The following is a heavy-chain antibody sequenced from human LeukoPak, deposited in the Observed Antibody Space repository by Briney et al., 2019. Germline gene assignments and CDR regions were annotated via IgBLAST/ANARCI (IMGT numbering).Heavy chain of an antibody. CDR2: IKQEGREK. J-gene: IGHJ6*02. D-gene: IGHD2-15*01. V-gene: IGHV3-7*05. CDR1: GFTFSNCW. Sequence: GGSLRLSCADSGFTFSNCWMRWVRQAPGKGLEWVVNIKQEGREKYYVDSVEGRFTISRDNAKNSLYLQMNSLRAEDTAVYYCARVCSGGSCYPAYYYSYGMDVWGQGTTVTVSS. CDR3: ARVCSGGSCYPAYYYSYGMDV.